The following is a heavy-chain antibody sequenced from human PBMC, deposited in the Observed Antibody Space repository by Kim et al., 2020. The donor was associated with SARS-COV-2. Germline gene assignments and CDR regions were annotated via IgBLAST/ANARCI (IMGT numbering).Heavy chain of an antibody. J-gene: IGHJ6*02. Sequence: SVKVSCKASGGTFSSYAISWVRQAPGQGLEWMGGIIPIFGTANYAQKFQGRVTITADESTSTAYMELSSLRSEDTAVYCCARDSRNDYGDYVPNYYGMDVWGQGTTVTVSS. CDR1: GGTFSSYA. D-gene: IGHD4-17*01. CDR2: IIPIFGTA. CDR3: ARDSRNDYGDYVPNYYGMDV. V-gene: IGHV1-69*13.